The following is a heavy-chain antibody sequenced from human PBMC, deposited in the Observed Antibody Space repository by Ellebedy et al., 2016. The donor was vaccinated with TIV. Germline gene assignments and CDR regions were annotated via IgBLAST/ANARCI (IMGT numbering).Heavy chain of an antibody. CDR2: ISTSGSLI. CDR3: AASEYMSGWSAIDY. D-gene: IGHD6-19*01. Sequence: GESLKISCEASGFTFSTHSMNWIRQAPGKGLEWISYISTSGSLIYYADSVKGRFTISRDNAKNSVYLQIDSLRAEDTAVYYCAASEYMSGWSAIDYWGQGTLVTVSS. V-gene: IGHV3-48*04. CDR1: GFTFSTHS. J-gene: IGHJ4*02.